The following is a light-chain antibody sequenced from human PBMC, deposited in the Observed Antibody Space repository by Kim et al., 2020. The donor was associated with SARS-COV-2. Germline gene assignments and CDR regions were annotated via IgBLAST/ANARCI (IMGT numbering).Light chain of an antibody. CDR1: QSVSSY. V-gene: IGKV3-11*01. J-gene: IGKJ4*01. CDR3: KKRSNRNPLT. CDR2: DAS. Sequence: EIVLTQSPATLSLSPGERATLSCRASQSVSSYLAWYQQKPGQAPRLLIYDASNRATGIPARFSGSGSGTDFTLTISSLEPEDFAVYYCKKRSNRNPLTVGGGTKMYIK.